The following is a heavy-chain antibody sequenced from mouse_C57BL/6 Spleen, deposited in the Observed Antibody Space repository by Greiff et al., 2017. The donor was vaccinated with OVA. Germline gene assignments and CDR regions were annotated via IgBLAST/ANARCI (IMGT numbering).Heavy chain of an antibody. CDR3: TRAGANWVFDY. V-gene: IGHV5-9-1*02. CDR1: GFTFSSYA. Sequence: EVKLVESGEGLVKPGGSLKLSCAASGFTFSSYAMSWVRQTPEKRLEWVAYISSGGDYIYYADTVKGRFTISRDNARNTLYLQMSSLKSEDTAMYYCTRAGANWVFDYWGQGTTLTVSS. D-gene: IGHD4-1*01. CDR2: ISSGGDYI. J-gene: IGHJ2*01.